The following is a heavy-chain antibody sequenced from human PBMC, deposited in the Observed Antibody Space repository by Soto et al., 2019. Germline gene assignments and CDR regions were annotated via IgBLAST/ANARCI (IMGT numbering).Heavy chain of an antibody. V-gene: IGHV5-51*01. D-gene: IGHD5-18*01. Sequence: PGESLKISCKGSGYSFTSYWIGWVRQMPGKGLEWMGIIYPGDSNTRYSPSFQGQVTISADKSISTAYLQWSSLKASDTAMYYCARWGAGAMARVYYYYGMDVWGQGTKVTVSS. CDR2: IYPGDSNT. CDR1: GYSFTSYW. CDR3: ARWGAGAMARVYYYYGMDV. J-gene: IGHJ6*02.